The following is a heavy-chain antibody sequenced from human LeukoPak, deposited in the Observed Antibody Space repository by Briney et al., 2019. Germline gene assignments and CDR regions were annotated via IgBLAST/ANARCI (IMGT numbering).Heavy chain of an antibody. D-gene: IGHD3-10*01. V-gene: IGHV4-4*02. CDR2: IYHSGST. J-gene: IGHJ5*02. CDR3: ARNTGYWFDP. CDR1: GGSISSSNW. Sequence: SETLSLTCAVSGGSISSSNWWSWIRQPPGKGLEWIGEIYHSGSTNYNPSLKSRVTISVDTSKNQFSLKLSSVTAADTAVYYCARNTGYWFDPWGQGTLVTVSS.